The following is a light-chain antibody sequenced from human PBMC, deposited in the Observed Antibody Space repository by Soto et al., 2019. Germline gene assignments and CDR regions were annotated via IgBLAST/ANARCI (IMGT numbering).Light chain of an antibody. Sequence: QSALTQPASVSGSPGQSITISCTETNSDIGTLNSVSWYQQFPGKAPKLMIFGVSVRPSGVSTRFSGSKFGNTAFLYISGLQAEDEADYYCSSYTSSRTYVFGSGTKLTVL. V-gene: IGLV2-14*01. J-gene: IGLJ1*01. CDR1: NSDIGTLNS. CDR3: SSYTSSRTYV. CDR2: GVS.